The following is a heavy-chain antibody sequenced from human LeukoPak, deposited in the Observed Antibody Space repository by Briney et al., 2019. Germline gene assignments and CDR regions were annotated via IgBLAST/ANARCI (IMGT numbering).Heavy chain of an antibody. CDR3: AKGMYSSSWYSGVFDY. Sequence: GGSLRLACAASGFTFDDYAMHWVRQAPGKGLEWVSGISWNSGSIGYADSVKGRLTISRDNAKNSLYLQMNSLRAEDTALYYCAKGMYSSSWYSGVFDYWGQGTLVTVSS. J-gene: IGHJ4*02. CDR1: GFTFDDYA. D-gene: IGHD6-13*01. CDR2: ISWNSGSI. V-gene: IGHV3-9*01.